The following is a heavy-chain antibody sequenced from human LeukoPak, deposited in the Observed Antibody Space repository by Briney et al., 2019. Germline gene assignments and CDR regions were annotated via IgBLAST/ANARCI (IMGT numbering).Heavy chain of an antibody. CDR2: ISSSSSYI. J-gene: IGHJ4*02. Sequence: PGGSLRLSCAASGFTFSKYWMSWLRQAPGKGLEWVSSISSSSSYIYYADSVKGRFTISRDNVKNSLYLQMNSLRAEDTAVYYCARVFSSSWTYFDYWGQGTLVTVSS. D-gene: IGHD6-13*01. V-gene: IGHV3-21*01. CDR1: GFTFSKYW. CDR3: ARVFSSSWTYFDY.